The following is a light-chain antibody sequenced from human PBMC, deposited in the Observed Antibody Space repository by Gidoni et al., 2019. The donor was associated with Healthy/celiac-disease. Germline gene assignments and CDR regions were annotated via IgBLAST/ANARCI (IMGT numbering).Light chain of an antibody. CDR3: SSYTSSSTLDYV. CDR2: EVS. CDR1: SSDVGGYNY. Sequence: GSPGQSITISCTGTSSDVGGYNYVSWYQQHPGKAPKLMIYEVSNRPSGVSNRFSGSKSGNTASLTISGLQAEDEADYYCSSYTSSSTLDYVFGTGTKVTVL. J-gene: IGLJ1*01. V-gene: IGLV2-14*01.